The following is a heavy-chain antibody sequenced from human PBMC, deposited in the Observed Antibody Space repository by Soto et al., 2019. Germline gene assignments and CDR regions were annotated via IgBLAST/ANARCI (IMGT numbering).Heavy chain of an antibody. D-gene: IGHD2-15*01. CDR1: GFTFDDYA. Sequence: GGSLRLSCTASGFTFDDYAMHWVRQGPGRGLEWVSGITWNSGKIAYADSVKGRFTIARDDDNNSLYLQMNSLRPEDTALYYCVKDSYADFHRVLSTAEYFFDYWGQGTLVTVSS. J-gene: IGHJ4*02. V-gene: IGHV3-9*01. CDR3: VKDSYADFHRVLSTAEYFFDY. CDR2: ITWNSGKI.